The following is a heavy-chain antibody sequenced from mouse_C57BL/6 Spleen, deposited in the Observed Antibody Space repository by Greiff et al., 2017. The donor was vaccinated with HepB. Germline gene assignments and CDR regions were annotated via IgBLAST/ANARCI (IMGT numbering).Heavy chain of an antibody. Sequence: EVKVEESGGGLVKPGGSLKLSCAASGFTFSSYTMSWVRQTPEKRLEWVATISGGGGNTYYPDSVKGRFTISRDNAKNTLYLQMSSLRSEDTALYYCARHGYYGMDYWGQGTSVTVSS. CDR3: ARHGYYGMDY. CDR2: ISGGGGNT. CDR1: GFTFSSYT. J-gene: IGHJ4*01. V-gene: IGHV5-9*01.